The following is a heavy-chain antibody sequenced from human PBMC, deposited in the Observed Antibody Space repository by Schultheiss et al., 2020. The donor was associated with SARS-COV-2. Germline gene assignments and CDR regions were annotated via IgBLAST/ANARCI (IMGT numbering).Heavy chain of an antibody. Sequence: SVKVSCKASGGTFNTYTIGWVRQAPGQGLEWMGGIIPIFGTANYAQKFQGRVTITADESTSTAYMELSSLRSEDTAVYYCARDPVVAYCGGDCYPDYWGQGTLVTVSS. J-gene: IGHJ4*02. CDR1: GGTFNTYT. CDR3: ARDPVVAYCGGDCYPDY. V-gene: IGHV1-69*13. D-gene: IGHD2-21*02. CDR2: IIPIFGTA.